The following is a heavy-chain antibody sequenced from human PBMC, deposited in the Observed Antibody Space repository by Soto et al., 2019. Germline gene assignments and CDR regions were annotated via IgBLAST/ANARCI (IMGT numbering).Heavy chain of an antibody. J-gene: IGHJ4*02. Sequence: GESLKISCNGSGYTFTDYWIGWVRQLPGKGLEWMGIIYPGDSDTRYSPSFQGQVTISADKSISTAYLQWSSLKASDTAMYYCATHWNYDGYFDYWGQGTLVTVSS. CDR3: ATHWNYDGYFDY. CDR2: IYPGDSDT. CDR1: GYTFTDYW. D-gene: IGHD1-7*01. V-gene: IGHV5-51*01.